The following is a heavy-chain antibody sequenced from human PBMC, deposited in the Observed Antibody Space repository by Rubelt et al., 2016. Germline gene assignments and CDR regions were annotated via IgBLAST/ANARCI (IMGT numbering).Heavy chain of an antibody. Sequence: QLQLQESGPGLVKPSETLSLICTVSGGSISGSSYFWAWIRQPPGKGLEWIASIYYSGTTYYNPSLKSRVTISVDTSKNQFSLRLTSVTAADTAVYYCASTSRGGSSSWYGEDWGQGTLVTVSS. CDR3: ASTSRGGSSSWYGED. CDR1: GGSISGSSYF. D-gene: IGHD6-13*01. CDR2: IYYSGTT. V-gene: IGHV4-39*01. J-gene: IGHJ4*02.